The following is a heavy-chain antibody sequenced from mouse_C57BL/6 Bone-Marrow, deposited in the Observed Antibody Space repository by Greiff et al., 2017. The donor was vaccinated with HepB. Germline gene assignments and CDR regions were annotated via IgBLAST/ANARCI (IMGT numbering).Heavy chain of an antibody. D-gene: IGHD2-4*01. J-gene: IGHJ1*03. CDR1: GYTFTSYG. CDR3: ASYDYRWYFDV. CDR2: IYPRSGNT. V-gene: IGHV1-81*01. Sequence: QVQLKESGAELARPGASVKLSCKASGYTFTSYGISWVKQRTGQGLEWIGEIYPRSGNTYYNEKFKGKATLTADKSSSTAYMELRSLTSEDSAVYFCASYDYRWYFDVWGTGTTVTVSS.